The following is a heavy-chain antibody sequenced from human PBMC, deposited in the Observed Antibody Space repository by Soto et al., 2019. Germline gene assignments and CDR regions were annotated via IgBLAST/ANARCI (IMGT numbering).Heavy chain of an antibody. CDR3: ARQRYSSGSPYYYGMDV. V-gene: IGHV1-3*01. D-gene: IGHD6-19*01. CDR1: GYTFTSYA. CDR2: INAGNGNT. J-gene: IGHJ6*02. Sequence: ASVKVSCKASGYTFTSYAMHWVRQAPGQRLEWMGWINAGNGNTKYSQKFRGRVTITRDTSASTAYMELSSLRSEDTAVYYCARQRYSSGSPYYYGMDVWGQGTTVTVSS.